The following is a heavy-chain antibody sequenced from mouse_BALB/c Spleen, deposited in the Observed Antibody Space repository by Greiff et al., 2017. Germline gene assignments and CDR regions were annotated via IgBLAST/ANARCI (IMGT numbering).Heavy chain of an antibody. D-gene: IGHD1-1*01. V-gene: IGHV2-3*01. CDR1: GFSLTSYG. Sequence: VQGVESGPGLVAPSQSLSITCTVSGFSLTSYGVSWVRQPPGKGLEWLGVIWGDGSTNYHSALISRLSISKDNSKSQVFLKLNSLQTDDTATYYCATTTVVEEGYAMDYWGQGTSVTVSS. CDR2: IWGDGST. J-gene: IGHJ4*01. CDR3: ATTTVVEEGYAMDY.